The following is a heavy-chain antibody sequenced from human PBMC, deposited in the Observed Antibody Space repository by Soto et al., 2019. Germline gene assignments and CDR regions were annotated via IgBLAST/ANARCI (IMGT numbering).Heavy chain of an antibody. Sequence: EVQLLESGGGLVQPGGSLRLSCAASGFTFSSYAMSWVRQAPGKGLGWVSAISGSGGSTYYADSVKGRFTISRDNSKNTLYLQMNSLRAEDTAVYYCAKSNVGSAAAGTYYYYGMDVWGQGTTVTVSS. CDR3: AKSNVGSAAAGTYYYYGMDV. CDR1: GFTFSSYA. J-gene: IGHJ6*02. CDR2: ISGSGGST. V-gene: IGHV3-23*01. D-gene: IGHD6-13*01.